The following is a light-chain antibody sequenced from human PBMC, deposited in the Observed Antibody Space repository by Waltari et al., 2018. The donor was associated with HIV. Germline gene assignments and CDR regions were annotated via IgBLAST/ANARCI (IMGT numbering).Light chain of an antibody. CDR1: YSKIGRNP. CDR2: NNY. V-gene: IGLV1-44*01. Sequence: QSLLPQPPSASGTPGQRVTIPCSGSYSKIGRNPVNWHPQLPGSAPRALIYNNYQRPSGVPDRFSGSKSGTSASLAISGLQSEDQGDYYCASWDDKLDGWVFGGGTRLTVL. CDR3: ASWDDKLDGWV. J-gene: IGLJ3*02.